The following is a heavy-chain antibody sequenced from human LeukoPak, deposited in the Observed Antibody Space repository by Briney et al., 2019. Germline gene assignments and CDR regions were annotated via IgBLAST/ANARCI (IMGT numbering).Heavy chain of an antibody. Sequence: PSETLSLTCSVSGYSISSGYYWGWIRQPPGKGLEWTGSIDHSGSTYYNPSLKSRITISVDTSKNQFSLKLSSVTAADTAVYYCARDSALAQAMMFDYWGQGTLVTVSS. CDR3: ARDSALAQAMMFDY. V-gene: IGHV4-38-2*02. CDR2: IDHSGST. CDR1: GYSISSGYY. J-gene: IGHJ4*02. D-gene: IGHD3-10*01.